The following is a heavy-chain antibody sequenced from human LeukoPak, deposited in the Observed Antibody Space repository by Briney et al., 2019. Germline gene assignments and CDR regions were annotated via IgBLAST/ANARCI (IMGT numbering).Heavy chain of an antibody. V-gene: IGHV4-34*01. D-gene: IGHD2-2*01. CDR2: INARGDT. CDR3: ARGQVPAARGYNWFDP. J-gene: IGHJ5*02. Sequence: SETLSLTCAVYGWSFNDYYWNWIRQPPGKGLEWIGEINARGDTNYNPSLKSRVTISVDTSKKQFSLRLASMIAADTALYYCARGQVPAARGYNWFDPWGQGTLVTVSS. CDR1: GWSFNDYY.